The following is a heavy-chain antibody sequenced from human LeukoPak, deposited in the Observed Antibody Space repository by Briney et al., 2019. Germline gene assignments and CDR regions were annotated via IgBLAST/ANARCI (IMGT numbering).Heavy chain of an antibody. CDR2: IDDGGNT. D-gene: IGHD6-19*01. J-gene: IGHJ4*02. Sequence: SETLSLVCSVYGGSFSDYFWSWIRQPPGKGLEWIGEIDDGGNTNYNPSLMSRVTISVDTSKNQFSLKLRSVTAADTAVYYCASLYSSALYSLVGWGQGTLVTVSS. V-gene: IGHV4-34*01. CDR3: ASLYSSALYSLVG. CDR1: GGSFSDYF.